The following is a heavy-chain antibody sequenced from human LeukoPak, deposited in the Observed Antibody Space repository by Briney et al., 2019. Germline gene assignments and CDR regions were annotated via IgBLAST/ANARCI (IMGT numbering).Heavy chain of an antibody. D-gene: IGHD3-10*01. CDR1: GFTFSSYA. CDR3: SRASTITMAWWAFDI. CDR2: IRSTPDGGTT. V-gene: IGHV3-49*04. J-gene: IGHJ3*02. Sequence: PGGSLRLSCAASGFTFSSYATSWVRQAPGKGLEWVGLIRSTPDGGTTQYAASVKGRFTISRDDSKTIAYLQMNSLKTEDTAVYYCSRASTITMAWWAFDIWGQGTMVTVSS.